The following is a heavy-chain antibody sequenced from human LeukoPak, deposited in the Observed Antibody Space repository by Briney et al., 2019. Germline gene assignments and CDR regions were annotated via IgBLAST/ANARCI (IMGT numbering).Heavy chain of an antibody. CDR1: GGTFSTYT. D-gene: IGHD4/OR15-4a*01. V-gene: IGHV1-69*08. Sequence: SVKVSCKTSGGTFSTYTFSWVRQAPGQGLEWMGRIIPFLPTTNYAQRFQGRVTITADESTTTVYMEVSRLRSEDTAVYYCARDQYGGNPIDSWGQGTLVTVSS. CDR2: IIPFLPTT. CDR3: ARDQYGGNPIDS. J-gene: IGHJ5*01.